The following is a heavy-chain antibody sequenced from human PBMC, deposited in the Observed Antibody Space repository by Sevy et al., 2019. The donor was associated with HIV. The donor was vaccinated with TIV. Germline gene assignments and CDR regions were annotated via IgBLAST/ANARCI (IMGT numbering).Heavy chain of an antibody. Sequence: GGSLRLSCAASGFSFNNYDMNWVRQAPGKGLEWISYISTSSSHIYYVDSVKGRFTISRDNANNSLSVQMKSLRAEDTAVYYCAREGGYTDQGMDVWGQGTTVTVSS. CDR2: ISTSSSHI. V-gene: IGHV3-48*01. CDR1: GFSFNNYD. CDR3: AREGGYTDQGMDV. D-gene: IGHD5-12*01. J-gene: IGHJ6*02.